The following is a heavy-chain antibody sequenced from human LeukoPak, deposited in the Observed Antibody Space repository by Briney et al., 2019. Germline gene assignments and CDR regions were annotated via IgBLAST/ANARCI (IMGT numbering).Heavy chain of an antibody. J-gene: IGHJ3*02. CDR3: AREDYDI. CDR2: IKQDGSEK. CDR1: GFTFRNYW. D-gene: IGHD3-16*01. V-gene: IGHV3-7*01. Sequence: GGSLRLSCAASGFTFRNYWMSWVRQAPGKGLEWVANIKQDGSEKYYVNSVKGRFTISRDNAKNSLYLQLNSLRAEDTAVYYCAREDYDIWGQGTMVTVSS.